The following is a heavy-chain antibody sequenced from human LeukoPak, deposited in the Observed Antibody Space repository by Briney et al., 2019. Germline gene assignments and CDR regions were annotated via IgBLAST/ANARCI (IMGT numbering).Heavy chain of an antibody. CDR2: IYPGDSDT. Sequence: GASLQISGKGSGYIFTSYWIGWVRPLPGKGLEWMGIIYPGDSDTRYSPSFQGQVTISADKSITTAYLQWSSLKASDTAMYYCARHNTLGGFDYWGQGTLVTVSS. CDR1: GYIFTSYW. V-gene: IGHV5-51*01. J-gene: IGHJ4*02. CDR3: ARHNTLGGFDY. D-gene: IGHD1-26*01.